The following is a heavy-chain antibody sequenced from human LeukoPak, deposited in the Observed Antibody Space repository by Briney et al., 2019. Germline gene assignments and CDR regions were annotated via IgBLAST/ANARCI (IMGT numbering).Heavy chain of an antibody. CDR1: GGSISSYN. J-gene: IGHJ5*02. CDR3: ARHRVEYSYSSGYNP. D-gene: IGHD3-22*01. CDR2: IYYSGST. V-gene: IGHV4-59*08. Sequence: SETLSLTCSVSGGSISSYNWSWRRQPLGKGLEWIGYIYYSGSTNYNPSLKSRGTISADTSKNQLSLQLRSVTAADTAVYYCARHRVEYSYSSGYNPWGQGTLVTVSS.